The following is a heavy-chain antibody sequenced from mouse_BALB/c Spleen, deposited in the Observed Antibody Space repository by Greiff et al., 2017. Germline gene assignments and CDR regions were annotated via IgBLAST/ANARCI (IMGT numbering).Heavy chain of an antibody. J-gene: IGHJ3*01. CDR2: IDPANGNT. Sequence: EVQLQQSGAELVKPGASVKLSCTASGFNIKDTYMHWVKQRPEQGLEWIGRIDPANGNTKYDPKFQGKATITADTSSNTSYLQLSSLTSEETAVYYCARYPCIAYWGQGTLVTVSA. V-gene: IGHV14-3*02. CDR3: ARYPCIAY. CDR1: GFNIKDTY.